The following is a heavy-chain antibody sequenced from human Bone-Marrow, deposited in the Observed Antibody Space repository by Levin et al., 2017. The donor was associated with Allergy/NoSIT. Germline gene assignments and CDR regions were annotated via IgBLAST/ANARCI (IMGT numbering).Heavy chain of an antibody. CDR1: GFTFSSYA. J-gene: IGHJ3*01. D-gene: IGHD2-2*01. Sequence: GGSLRLSCAASGFTFSSYAMHWVRQAPGKGLEYVSGISTNGDTTYYGDSVKGRFSISRDNSKNTLYLQMGSLRAEDMAVYYCARGQGYCTSTICYGDRFDCWGQGTMVTVS. CDR3: ARGQGYCTSTICYGDRFDC. CDR2: ISTNGDTT. V-gene: IGHV3-64*02.